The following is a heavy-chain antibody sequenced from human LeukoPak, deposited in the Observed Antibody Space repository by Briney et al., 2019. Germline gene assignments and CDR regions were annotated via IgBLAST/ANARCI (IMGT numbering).Heavy chain of an antibody. CDR1: GGSISSYY. CDR3: ARVPYYYDSSGYAKMYYFDY. Sequence: SETLSLTCTVSGGSISSYYWSWIRQPAGKGLEWIGSIYYSGSTYYNPSLKSRVTISVDTSKNQFSLKLSSVTAADTAVYYCARVPYYYDSSGYAKMYYFDYWGQGTLVTVSS. V-gene: IGHV4-4*07. J-gene: IGHJ4*02. D-gene: IGHD3-22*01. CDR2: IYYSGST.